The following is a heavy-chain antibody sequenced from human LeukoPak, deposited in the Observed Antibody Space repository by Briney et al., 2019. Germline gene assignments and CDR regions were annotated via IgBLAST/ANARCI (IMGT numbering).Heavy chain of an antibody. D-gene: IGHD2-2*01. V-gene: IGHV3-53*01. CDR1: GFTVSSNY. CDR2: IYSGGST. Sequence: QPGGSLRLSCAASGFTVSSNYMSWVRQAPGKGLEWVSVIYSGGSTYYADSVKGRFTISRDNSKNTLYLRMNSLRAEDTAVYYCARVVGYCSSTSCYLEYWGQGTLVTVSS. CDR3: ARVVGYCSSTSCYLEY. J-gene: IGHJ4*02.